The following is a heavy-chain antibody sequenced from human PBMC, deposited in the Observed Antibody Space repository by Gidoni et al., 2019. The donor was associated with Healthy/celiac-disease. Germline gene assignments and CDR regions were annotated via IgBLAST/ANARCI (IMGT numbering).Heavy chain of an antibody. D-gene: IGHD2-15*01. Sequence: QVQLVESGGGVVQPGRSLRLSCAAFGFPFRSYAMHWVRQAPGKGLEWVAVISYDGSNKYYADAVKGRFTISRDNSKNTLYLQMNSLRAEDTAVYYCARQVGDIVVVVAGAFDYWGQGTLVTVSS. CDR3: ARQVGDIVVVVAGAFDY. J-gene: IGHJ4*02. V-gene: IGHV3-30-3*01. CDR1: GFPFRSYA. CDR2: ISYDGSNK.